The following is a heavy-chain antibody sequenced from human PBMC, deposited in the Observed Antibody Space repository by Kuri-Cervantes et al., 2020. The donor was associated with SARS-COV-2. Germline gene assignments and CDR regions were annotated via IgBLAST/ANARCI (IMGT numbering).Heavy chain of an antibody. CDR3: ARDKRGYSYGPPDGDY. CDR2: IKQDGSEK. D-gene: IGHD5-18*01. V-gene: IGHV3-7*01. Sequence: GGSLRLSCAASGFTFSSYWMSWVRQAPGKGLEWVANIKQDGSEKYYGDSVKGRFTISRDNAKNSLYLQMNSLRAEDTAVYYCARDKRGYSYGPPDGDYWGQGTLVTVSS. J-gene: IGHJ4*02. CDR1: GFTFSSYW.